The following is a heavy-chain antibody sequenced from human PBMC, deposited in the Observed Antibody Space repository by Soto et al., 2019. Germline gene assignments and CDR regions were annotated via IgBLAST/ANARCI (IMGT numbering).Heavy chain of an antibody. CDR3: VRCYLTWPYYYYYMDV. CDR2: MNPNSGNT. V-gene: IGHV1-8*01. D-gene: IGHD2-21*01. J-gene: IGHJ6*03. CDR1: GYTFTSYD. Sequence: ASVKVSCKASGYTFTSYDINWVRQATGQGLEWMGWMNPNSGNTGYAQKFQGRVTMTRNTSISTAYMELSSLRSEDTAVYYCVRCYLTWPYYYYYMDVWGKGTTVTVSS.